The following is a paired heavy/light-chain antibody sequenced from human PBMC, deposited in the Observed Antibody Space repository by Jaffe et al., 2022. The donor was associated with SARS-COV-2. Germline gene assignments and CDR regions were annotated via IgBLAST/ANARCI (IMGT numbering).Heavy chain of an antibody. J-gene: IGHJ6*02. V-gene: IGHV3-23*01. D-gene: IGHD2-15*01. Sequence: EVQLLESGGGLVQPGGSLRLSCAASGFTFSSYAMSWVRQAPGKGLEWVSAISGSGGSTYYADSVKGRFTISRDNSKNTLYLQMNSLRAEDTAVYYCAKGLDCSGGSCYYYYYYGMDVWGQGTTVTVSS. CDR2: ISGSGGST. CDR1: GFTFSSYA. CDR3: AKGLDCSGGSCYYYYYYGMDV.
Light chain of an antibody. CDR2: KAS. CDR3: QQYNSYSPPWT. Sequence: DIQMTQSPSTLSASVGDRVTITCRASQSISSWLAWYQQKPGKAPKLLIYKASSLESGVPSRFSGSGSGTEFTLTISSLQPDDFATYYCQQYNSYSPPWTFGQGTKLEIK. V-gene: IGKV1-5*03. CDR1: QSISSW. J-gene: IGKJ2*02.